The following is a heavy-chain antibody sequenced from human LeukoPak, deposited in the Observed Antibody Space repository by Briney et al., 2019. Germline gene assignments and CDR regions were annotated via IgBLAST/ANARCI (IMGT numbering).Heavy chain of an antibody. CDR1: GGSFSGYY. CDR2: INHSGST. V-gene: IGHV4-34*01. D-gene: IGHD6-13*01. J-gene: IGHJ4*02. Sequence: SETLSLTCAVYGGSFSGYYWSWIRQPPGKGLEWIGEINHSGSTNYNPSLKSRVTISVDTSKNQFSLKLSSVTAADTAVYYCARAVNSSSYPIDYWGQGTLVTVSS. CDR3: ARAVNSSSYPIDY.